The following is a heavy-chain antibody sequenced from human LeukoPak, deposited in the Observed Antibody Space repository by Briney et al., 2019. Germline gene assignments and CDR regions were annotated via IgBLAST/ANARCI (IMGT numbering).Heavy chain of an antibody. D-gene: IGHD3-22*01. V-gene: IGHV3-23*01. Sequence: PGGSLRLSCTASGFTFRIYPMSWVRQAPGKGLEWVSVISGSGGSTYYADSVKGRFTISRDNSKNTLYLQMNSLRAEDTAVYYCAKDKSGYYSSDYFDYWGQGTLVTVSS. CDR1: GFTFRIYP. CDR2: ISGSGGST. CDR3: AKDKSGYYSSDYFDY. J-gene: IGHJ4*02.